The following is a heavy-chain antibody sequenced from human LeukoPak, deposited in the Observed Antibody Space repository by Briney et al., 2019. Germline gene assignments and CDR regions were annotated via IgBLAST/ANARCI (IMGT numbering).Heavy chain of an antibody. J-gene: IGHJ6*02. CDR3: ARDWTMVRGNYYYYYGMDV. CDR2: ISYDGSNK. Sequence: SGGSLRLSCAASGFTFSSYAMHWVRQAPGKGLEWVAVISYDGSNKYYADSVKGRFTISRDNSKNTLHLQMNSLRAEDTAVYYCARDWTMVRGNYYYYYGMDVWGQGTTVTVSS. V-gene: IGHV3-30-3*01. CDR1: GFTFSSYA. D-gene: IGHD3-10*01.